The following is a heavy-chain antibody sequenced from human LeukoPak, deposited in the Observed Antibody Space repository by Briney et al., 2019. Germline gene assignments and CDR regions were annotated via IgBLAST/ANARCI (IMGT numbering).Heavy chain of an antibody. CDR3: AKGGQLSMFVS. V-gene: IGHV3-23*01. Sequence: GGSLRLSCAASRFAFSRYGMHSVRQAPGKGLVWVSTISGFGGRTFYADSVEGRFTISRDNSRNALYLQMNSLTAEDTALYYCAKGGQLSMFVSWGQGTLVIVSS. J-gene: IGHJ5*01. CDR2: ISGFGGRT. D-gene: IGHD2-15*01. CDR1: RFAFSRYG.